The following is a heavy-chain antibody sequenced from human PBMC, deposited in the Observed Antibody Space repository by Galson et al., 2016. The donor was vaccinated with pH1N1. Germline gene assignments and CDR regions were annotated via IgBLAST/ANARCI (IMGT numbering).Heavy chain of an antibody. CDR3: ARGFRGGYNYALFDH. V-gene: IGHV1-69*06. Sequence: SVKVSCKASGVTFTIYTIAWVRQAPGQGLEWMGGISPMFDTTTYAQKFPGRVTITADRLTTTLYINLNSLRFDDTAVYYCARGFRGGYNYALFDHWGQGSLVIVSS. CDR1: GVTFTIYT. D-gene: IGHD5-18*01. J-gene: IGHJ4*02. CDR2: ISPMFDTT.